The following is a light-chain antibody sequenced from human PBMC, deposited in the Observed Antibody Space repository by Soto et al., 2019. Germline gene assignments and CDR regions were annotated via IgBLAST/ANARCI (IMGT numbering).Light chain of an antibody. J-gene: IGKJ4*01. CDR2: AAS. CDR3: QQTFTAAVT. Sequence: DLQMIPNAPSRFASGEDIDIITCRASQSIDNYLNWYQQKSGTAPKLLIFAASSLQSGVPSRLSGSGSGTDFTLTISSLQPGDFATYYCQQTFTAAVTFGGGTKVDIK. CDR1: QSIDNY. V-gene: IGKV1-39*01.